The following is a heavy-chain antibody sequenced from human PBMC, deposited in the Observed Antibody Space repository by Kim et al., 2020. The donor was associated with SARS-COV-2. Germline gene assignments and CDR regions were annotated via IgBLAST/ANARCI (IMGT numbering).Heavy chain of an antibody. D-gene: IGHD2-15*01. J-gene: IGHJ4*02. V-gene: IGHV3-7*03. CDR3: AGYTDRWYENH. CDR1: GFSFSSYW. CDR2: IKQDGSEK. Sequence: GGSLRLSCAASGFSFSSYWMTWVRQAPGKGLEWVANIKQDGSEKNYVDSVKGRFTMSRDNAKNSLYLQMNSLRAEDTAVYYCAGYTDRWYENHWGQGTLVTVSS.